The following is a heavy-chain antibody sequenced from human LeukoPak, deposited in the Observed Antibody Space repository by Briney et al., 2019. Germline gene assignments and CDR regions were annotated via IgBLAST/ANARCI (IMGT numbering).Heavy chain of an antibody. CDR2: INHSGST. J-gene: IGHJ5*02. CDR1: GGSFSGYY. D-gene: IGHD3-10*01. Sequence: SETLSLTCAVYGGSFSGYYWCWIRQPQAKGLEWNGEINHSGSTNYNPSLNLRGTISVDMYKNQFPLTLSPVTATATAADYCSRGRLYYGSASSCWFDPWGQGTLVTVSS. CDR3: SRGRLYYGSASSCWFDP. V-gene: IGHV4-34*01.